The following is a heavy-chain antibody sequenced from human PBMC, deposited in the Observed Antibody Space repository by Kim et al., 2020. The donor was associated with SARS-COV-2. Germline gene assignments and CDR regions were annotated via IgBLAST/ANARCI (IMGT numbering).Heavy chain of an antibody. CDR3: ARGTAGAGDY. V-gene: IGHV1-3*01. CDR2: VNAGNGNT. D-gene: IGHD6-13*01. Sequence: ASVKVSCKTSGYTFSNNAVHWVRQAPGQRLECMGWVNAGNGNTKYSPKFQGRVTITSDTSASTAYMELSSLTPEDTAVYYCARGTAGAGDYRGQGTLVTVSS. J-gene: IGHJ4*02. CDR1: GYTFSNNA.